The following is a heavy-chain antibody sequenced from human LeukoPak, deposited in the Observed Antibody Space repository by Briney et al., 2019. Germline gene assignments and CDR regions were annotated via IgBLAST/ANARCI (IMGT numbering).Heavy chain of an antibody. D-gene: IGHD3-9*01. CDR3: AKGGALRYFDWGEDY. CDR2: ISSSGSTI. J-gene: IGHJ4*02. CDR1: GFTFSDYY. V-gene: IGHV3-11*01. Sequence: PGGSLRLSCAASGFTFSDYYMSWIRQAPGKGLEWVSYISSSGSTIYYADSVKGRFTISRDNSKNTLYLQMNSLRAEDTAVYYCAKGGALRYFDWGEDYWGQGTLVTVSS.